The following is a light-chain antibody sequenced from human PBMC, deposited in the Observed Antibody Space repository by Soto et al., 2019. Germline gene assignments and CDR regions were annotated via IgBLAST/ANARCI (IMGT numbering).Light chain of an antibody. CDR3: STWVDSLYGPV. Sequence: QSVLTQPPSASGTPGQRVTISCSGGRSNIGSNPVNWYQQLPGTAPKPLIYTNNQRPSGVPDRFSGSKSGTSASLAISGLQSEDGADYYCSTWVDSLYGPVFGGGTQVTVL. CDR2: TNN. CDR1: RSNIGSNP. V-gene: IGLV1-44*01. J-gene: IGLJ2*01.